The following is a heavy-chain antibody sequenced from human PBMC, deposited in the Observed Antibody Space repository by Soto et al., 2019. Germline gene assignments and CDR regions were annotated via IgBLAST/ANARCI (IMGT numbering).Heavy chain of an antibody. CDR3: ATGRAPSTPSAY. J-gene: IGHJ4*01. V-gene: IGHV1-3*01. Sequence: ASVKVSCKASGYIFSYYAIHWVRQAPGQRLEWMGWINAGNGDTKYSQKFQGRVTITRDTSASTAYMELSSLRSEDTAVYYCATGRAPSTPSAYRGHGAPVPVSS. CDR2: INAGNGDT. CDR1: GYIFSYYA.